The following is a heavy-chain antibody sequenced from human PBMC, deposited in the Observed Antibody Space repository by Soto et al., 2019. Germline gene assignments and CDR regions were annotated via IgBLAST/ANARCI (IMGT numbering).Heavy chain of an antibody. CDR3: AKDGKYSSSPSD. D-gene: IGHD6-13*01. CDR2: ISYDGSNK. J-gene: IGHJ4*02. CDR1: GFTFSSYG. Sequence: GGSLRLSCAASGFTFSSYGMHWVRQAPGKGLEWVAVISYDGSNKYYADSVKGRFTISRDNSKNTLYLQMNSLRAEDTAVYYCAKDGKYSSSPSDWGQGTLVTVSS. V-gene: IGHV3-30*18.